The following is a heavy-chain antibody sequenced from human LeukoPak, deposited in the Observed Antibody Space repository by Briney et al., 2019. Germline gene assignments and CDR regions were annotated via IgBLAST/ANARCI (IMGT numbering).Heavy chain of an antibody. CDR2: IYPGDSDT. Sequence: GESLKISCKGSGYSFTTYWIGWVRQMPGKGLEWMGIIYPGDSDTRYSPSFQGQVTFSADQSISTAYLQWSSLKASDTAMYYCAREKMATTFPGTSHIWGQGTMVIVSS. CDR3: AREKMATTFPGTSHI. CDR1: GYSFTTYW. J-gene: IGHJ3*02. D-gene: IGHD5-24*01. V-gene: IGHV5-51*01.